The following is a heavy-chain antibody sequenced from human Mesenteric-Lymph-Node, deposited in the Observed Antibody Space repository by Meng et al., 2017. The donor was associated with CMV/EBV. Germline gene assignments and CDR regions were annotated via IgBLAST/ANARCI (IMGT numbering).Heavy chain of an antibody. Sequence: ASVKVSCKASGDSLSGYSVHWVRQAPGQGLEWMGWLNSKSGGTNYAQKFQGRVTMTSDTSTSTAYMELSRLRSDDTAVYYCAREREKRVSSFYDFWSGTSQGFYYYGMDVWGQGTTVTVSS. CDR2: LNSKSGGT. CDR3: AREREKRVSSFYDFWSGTSQGFYYYGMDV. CDR1: GDSLSGYS. V-gene: IGHV1-2*02. D-gene: IGHD3-3*01. J-gene: IGHJ6*02.